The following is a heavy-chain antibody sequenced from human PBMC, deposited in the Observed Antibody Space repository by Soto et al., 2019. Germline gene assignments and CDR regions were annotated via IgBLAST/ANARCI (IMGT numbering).Heavy chain of an antibody. CDR2: IIPIFGTA. V-gene: IGHV1-69*06. CDR3: ARDRGSSWYSQNYYYYGMDV. J-gene: IGHJ6*02. Sequence: SVKVSCKASGGTFSSYAISWVRQAPGQGLEWMGGIIPIFGTANYAQKFQGRVTITADKSTSTAYMELSSLRSEDTAVYYCARDRGSSWYSQNYYYYGMDVWGQGTTVTVSS. D-gene: IGHD6-13*01. CDR1: GGTFSSYA.